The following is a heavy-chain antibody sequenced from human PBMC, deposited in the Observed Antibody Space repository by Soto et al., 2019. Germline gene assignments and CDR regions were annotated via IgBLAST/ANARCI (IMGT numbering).Heavy chain of an antibody. CDR1: GFTFSSYA. Sequence: EVQLLESGGGLVQPGGSLRLSCAASGFTFSSYAMRWVRQAPVKGLEWVSAISGSGGSTYYADSVKGRFTISRDNSKNTLYLQMNSLRAEDTAVYYCARRVSGSYYDYWGQGTLVTVSS. J-gene: IGHJ4*02. D-gene: IGHD1-26*01. CDR3: ARRVSGSYYDY. V-gene: IGHV3-23*01. CDR2: ISGSGGST.